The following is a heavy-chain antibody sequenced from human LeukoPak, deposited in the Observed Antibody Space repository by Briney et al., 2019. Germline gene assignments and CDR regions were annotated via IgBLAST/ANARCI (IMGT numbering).Heavy chain of an antibody. Sequence: ASVKVSCKASGYTFTGYYMHWVRQAPGQGLEWMGWINPNSGGTNYAQKFQGRVTMTRDTSISTACMELSSLRSEDTAVYFCATHSPEWRYSGYYNFYYMDVWGKGTTVTVSS. CDR3: ATHSPEWRYSGYYNFYYMDV. CDR2: INPNSGGT. J-gene: IGHJ6*03. V-gene: IGHV1-2*02. D-gene: IGHD5-12*01. CDR1: GYTFTGYY.